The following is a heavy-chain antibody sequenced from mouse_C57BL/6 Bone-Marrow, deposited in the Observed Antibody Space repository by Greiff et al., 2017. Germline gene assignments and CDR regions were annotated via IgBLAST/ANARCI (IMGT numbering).Heavy chain of an antibody. CDR3: ARLGVYAMDY. V-gene: IGHV1-81*01. Sequence: QVQLQQSGAELARPGASVKLSCKASGYTFTSYGISWVKQRTGQGLEWIGEIYPRSGNTYYNEKFKGKSTLTADKSSSTAYMELRSLTSEDSAVYFCARLGVYAMDYWGQGTSVTVSS. CDR2: IYPRSGNT. J-gene: IGHJ4*01. CDR1: GYTFTSYG.